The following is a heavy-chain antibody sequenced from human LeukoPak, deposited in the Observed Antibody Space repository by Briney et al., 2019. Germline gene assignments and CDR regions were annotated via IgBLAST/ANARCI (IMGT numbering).Heavy chain of an antibody. CDR3: AKDPGVVPAHYFDY. D-gene: IGHD2-2*01. Sequence: GGSLRLSCAASGFTFSNYDMNWVRQAPGKGLEWVSGTGSTGVSTFYADSVKGRFTVSRDNSKNTLSLQMNSLRAEDTAVYYCAKDPGVVPAHYFDYWGQGTLVTVSS. V-gene: IGHV3-23*01. CDR1: GFTFSNYD. J-gene: IGHJ4*02. CDR2: TGSTGVST.